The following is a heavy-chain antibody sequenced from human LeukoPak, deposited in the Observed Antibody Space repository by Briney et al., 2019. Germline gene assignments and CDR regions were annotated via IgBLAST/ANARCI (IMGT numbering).Heavy chain of an antibody. Sequence: GGSLRLSCAASGFTFSSHWMHWVRQGPGKGLVWVSHINRDGSSISYADSVKDRFTISRDNSKSTVYMQMNGLRAEDTAVYYCVKRLVGTNDWGQGTMVTVSS. CDR1: GFTFSSHW. CDR3: VKRLVGTND. V-gene: IGHV3-74*01. D-gene: IGHD1-26*01. J-gene: IGHJ3*01. CDR2: INRDGSSI.